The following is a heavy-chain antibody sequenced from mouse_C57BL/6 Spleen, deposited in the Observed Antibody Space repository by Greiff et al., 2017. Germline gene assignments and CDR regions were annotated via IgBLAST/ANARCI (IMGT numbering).Heavy chain of an antibody. D-gene: IGHD1-1*01. CDR2: ISSGSSTI. V-gene: IGHV5-17*01. Sequence: VQLKESGGGLVKPGGSLKLSCAASGFTFSDYGMHWVRQAPEKGLEWVAYISSGSSTIYYADTVKGRFTISRDNAKNTLFLQMTSLRSEDTAMYYCARGVVAYYYAMDYWGQGTSVTVSS. CDR3: ARGVVAYYYAMDY. J-gene: IGHJ4*01. CDR1: GFTFSDYG.